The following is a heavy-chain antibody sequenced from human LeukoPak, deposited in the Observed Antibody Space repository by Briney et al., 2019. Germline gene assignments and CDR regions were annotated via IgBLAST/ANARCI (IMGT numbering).Heavy chain of an antibody. V-gene: IGHV3-30*03. CDR3: ARSVYSYSFDY. Sequence: GGSLRLSCAASGFTFSSYGMHWVRQAPGKGLEWVAVISYDGSNKYYADSVKGRFTISRDNSKNTLYLQMNSLRAEDTALYYCARSVYSYSFDYWGQGTLVTVSS. CDR2: ISYDGSNK. D-gene: IGHD2-8*01. CDR1: GFTFSSYG. J-gene: IGHJ4*02.